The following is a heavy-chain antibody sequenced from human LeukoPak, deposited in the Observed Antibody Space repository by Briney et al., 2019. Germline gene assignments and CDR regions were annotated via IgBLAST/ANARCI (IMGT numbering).Heavy chain of an antibody. Sequence: GSLRLSCAASGFTFSNAWMSWVRQAPGKGLEWVGRIKSKTDGGTTDYAAPVKGGFTISRDDSKNTLYLQMNSLKTEDTAVYYCTTDIAAAGLVFDYWGQGTLVTVSS. CDR3: TTDIAAAGLVFDY. CDR1: GFTFSNAW. J-gene: IGHJ4*02. D-gene: IGHD6-13*01. V-gene: IGHV3-15*01. CDR2: IKSKTDGGTT.